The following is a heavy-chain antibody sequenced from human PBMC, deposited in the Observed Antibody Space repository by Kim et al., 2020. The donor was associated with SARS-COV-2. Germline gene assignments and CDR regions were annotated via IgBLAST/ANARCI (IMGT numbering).Heavy chain of an antibody. D-gene: IGHD3-10*01. V-gene: IGHV1-24*01. Sequence: ASVKVSCKVSGYTLNGLSIHWVRQAPGKGLEWMGGFDPEDGETIYAQKFQGRVKMTEDTSTDTAYMDLSSLRSEDTAGYYCATNLQFGEPHSRDAFYLWG. CDR3: ATNLQFGEPHSRDAFYL. CDR1: GYTLNGLS. CDR2: FDPEDGET. J-gene: IGHJ3*01.